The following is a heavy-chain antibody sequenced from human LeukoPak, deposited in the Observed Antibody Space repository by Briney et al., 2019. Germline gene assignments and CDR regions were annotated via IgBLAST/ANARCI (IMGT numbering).Heavy chain of an antibody. CDR3: TRVSSGGGYSYGSFDY. V-gene: IGHV3-49*04. J-gene: IGHJ4*02. Sequence: LRLSCAASGFTFSTYGMHWVRQAPGKGLEWVGFIRSKAYGGTTEYAASVKGRFTISRDDSKSIAYLQMNSLKTEDTAVYYCTRVSSGGGYSYGSFDYWGQGTLVTVSS. D-gene: IGHD5-18*01. CDR1: GFTFSTYG. CDR2: IRSKAYGGTT.